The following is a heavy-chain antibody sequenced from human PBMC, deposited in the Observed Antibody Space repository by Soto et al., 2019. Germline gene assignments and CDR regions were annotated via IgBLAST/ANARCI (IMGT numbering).Heavy chain of an antibody. J-gene: IGHJ5*02. CDR1: GFSLSNARMG. V-gene: IGHV2-26*01. CDR2: IFSNDEK. CDR3: ARIPGITRVRGVIIARWFDP. Sequence: QVTLKESGPVLVKPTETLTLTCTVSGFSLSNARMGVSWIRQPPGKALEWLAHIFSNDEKSYSTSLKSSLTISKHTSKSQVVLTEPIMDPVDTATYYCARIPGITRVRGVIIARWFDPWGRGTLVTVSS. D-gene: IGHD3-10*01.